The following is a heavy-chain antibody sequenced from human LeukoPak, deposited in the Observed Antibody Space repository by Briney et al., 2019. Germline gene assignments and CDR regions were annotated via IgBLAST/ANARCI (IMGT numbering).Heavy chain of an antibody. Sequence: SETLSLTCAVYGGSFSGYYWSWIRQPPGKGLEWIGEINHSGSTNYNPSLKSRVTISVDTSKNQFSLKLSSVTAADTAVYYCAREAYDYVWGSYRYRPYYYMDVWGKGTTVTVSS. V-gene: IGHV4-34*01. CDR2: INHSGST. D-gene: IGHD3-16*02. CDR1: GGSFSGYY. CDR3: AREAYDYVWGSYRYRPYYYMDV. J-gene: IGHJ6*03.